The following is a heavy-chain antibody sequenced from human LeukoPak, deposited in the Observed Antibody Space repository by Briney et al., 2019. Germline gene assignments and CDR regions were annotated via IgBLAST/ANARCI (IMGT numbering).Heavy chain of an antibody. CDR2: ISGSGGST. J-gene: IGHJ4*02. CDR1: GFTFSTYA. V-gene: IGHV3-23*01. D-gene: IGHD2-2*01. Sequence: GGSLRLSCAASGFTFSTYAMGWVRQAPGKGLEWVSAISGSGGSTYYADSVKGRLTVSRDNSRNTLYLQMNSLTAEDTAVYYCAKGPLVPSATYFFDYWGQGTLVVVSS. CDR3: AKGPLVPSATYFFDY.